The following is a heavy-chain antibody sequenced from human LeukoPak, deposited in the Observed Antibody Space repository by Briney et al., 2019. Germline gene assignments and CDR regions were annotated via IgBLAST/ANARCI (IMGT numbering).Heavy chain of an antibody. CDR2: INPNSGGT. CDR3: ARGALDPETVTNYFEY. V-gene: IGHV1-2*02. Sequence: GASVKVSCKASGYTFTGYYMHWVRQAPGQGLEWMGWINPNSGGTNYAQKFQGRVTMTRDTSISTAYMELSRLRSDDTAVYYCARGALDPETVTNYFEYWAQGTLVTVSS. CDR1: GYTFTGYY. J-gene: IGHJ4*02. D-gene: IGHD4-17*01.